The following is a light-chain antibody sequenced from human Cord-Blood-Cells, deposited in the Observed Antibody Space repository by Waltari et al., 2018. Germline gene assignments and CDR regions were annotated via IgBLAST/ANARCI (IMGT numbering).Light chain of an antibody. CDR2: DFS. V-gene: IGLV2-11*01. Sequence: QSALTQTRSVSGSPGQSVPIYCTGPSRDVGGYNYASWYQQHPGKAPKLMLYDFSKRPAGVPDRFAGSKSGNTASLTISGLQAEDEADYYCCSYAGSYTWVFGGGTKLTVL. CDR1: SRDVGGYNY. CDR3: CSYAGSYTWV. J-gene: IGLJ3*02.